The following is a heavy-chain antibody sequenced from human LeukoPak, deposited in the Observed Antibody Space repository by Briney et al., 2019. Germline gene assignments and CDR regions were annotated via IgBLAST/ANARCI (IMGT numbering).Heavy chain of an antibody. CDR3: AKEASGYGYYFDY. J-gene: IGHJ4*02. Sequence: GGSLRLSCAAPGFTFTDHALTWVRQSPGKGLESVASINAGGDRIHFADSVKGRFTISRDNSKNTLYLQMNSLRAEDTAVYYCAKEASGYGYYFDYWGQGTLVTVSS. CDR2: INAGGDRI. D-gene: IGHD3-10*01. CDR1: GFTFTDHA. V-gene: IGHV3-23*01.